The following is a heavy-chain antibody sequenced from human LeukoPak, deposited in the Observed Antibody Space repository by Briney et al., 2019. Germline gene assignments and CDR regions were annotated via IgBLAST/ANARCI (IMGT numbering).Heavy chain of an antibody. Sequence: KSGESLQISCRASGSIFTNYWIAWVRWMPGEGLQWMGIILPGDSDTRYSPSFRGQVTISAETSTRTAYLQWTSLRASDSAIYHCARQGAGASYYDPTGLPRGAFDSWGQGTTVTVSS. D-gene: IGHD3-22*01. J-gene: IGHJ3*02. CDR3: ARQGAGASYYDPTGLPRGAFDS. V-gene: IGHV5-51*01. CDR2: ILPGDSDT. CDR1: GSIFTNYW.